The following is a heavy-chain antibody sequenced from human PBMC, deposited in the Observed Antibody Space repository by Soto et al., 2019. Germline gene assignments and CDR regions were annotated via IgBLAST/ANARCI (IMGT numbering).Heavy chain of an antibody. CDR2: VYCIGST. CDR1: GGPIHSGRYY. D-gene: IGHD3-3*01. V-gene: IGHV4-31*03. J-gene: IGHJ4*02. CDR3: ARGRRFLEWSGPCDY. Sequence: PSSALSLTCIVSGGPIHSGRYYWHWVRHHPGLGLECIGPVYCIGSTDYPPSLKRRVNISVDTYKNHFSLKLNSVTAADTDVYYCARGRRFLEWSGPCDYWGQG.